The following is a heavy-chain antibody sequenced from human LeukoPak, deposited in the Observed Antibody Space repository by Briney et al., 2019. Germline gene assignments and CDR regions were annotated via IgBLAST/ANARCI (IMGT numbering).Heavy chain of an antibody. V-gene: IGHV1-2*02. J-gene: IGHJ3*02. CDR3: ARAFLWFGESFYDAYDI. D-gene: IGHD3-10*01. Sequence: GASVKVSCKGSGYTFTGSYMHWVRQAPGQGREWMGWINPNSGGTNYAQKFRGRVTMTRDTSISTAYMELSRLRSDDTAIYYCARAFLWFGESFYDAYDIWGQGTMVTVSS. CDR2: INPNSGGT. CDR1: GYTFTGSY.